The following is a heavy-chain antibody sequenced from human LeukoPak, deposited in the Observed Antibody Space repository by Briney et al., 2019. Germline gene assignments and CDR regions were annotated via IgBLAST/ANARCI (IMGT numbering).Heavy chain of an antibody. J-gene: IGHJ4*02. CDR2: ISSSGSTI. D-gene: IGHD6-19*01. CDR3: ARDIAVAGTGLFDY. CDR1: EVTFRNNW. V-gene: IGHV3-48*01. Sequence: GGSLRLSCEVSEVTFRNNWMSWVRQAPGKGLEWVSYISSSGSTIYYADSVKGRFTISRDNSKNTLYLQMNSLRAEDTAVYYCARDIAVAGTGLFDYWGQGTLVTVSS.